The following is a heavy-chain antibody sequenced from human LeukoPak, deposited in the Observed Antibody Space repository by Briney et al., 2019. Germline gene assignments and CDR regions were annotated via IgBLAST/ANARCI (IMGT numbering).Heavy chain of an antibody. V-gene: IGHV1-18*01. Sequence: ASVRVSCKTSGYTFTNYDIYWVRQAPGQGLECMGWISGYTGDTKYAQILQGRFTVTTDTSTSTAYMELRSLTYDDTAVYYCARAGYCGDGGCRGGSAFDVWGQGTMVTVSS. D-gene: IGHD2-15*01. J-gene: IGHJ3*01. CDR2: ISGYTGDT. CDR3: ARAGYCGDGGCRGGSAFDV. CDR1: GYTFTNYD.